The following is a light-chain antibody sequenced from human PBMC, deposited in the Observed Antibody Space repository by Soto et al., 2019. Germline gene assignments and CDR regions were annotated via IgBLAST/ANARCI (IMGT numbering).Light chain of an antibody. Sequence: EIVLIQSPATLSLSPGERATLSCRASQSVSSNYLAWYQQRPGQAPRVLIYGASIRATGIPDRFSGSGSGTDFTLTISRLEPEDFAVYYCQQYGSSPWTFGQGTKVDIK. CDR1: QSVSSNY. CDR3: QQYGSSPWT. V-gene: IGKV3-20*01. CDR2: GAS. J-gene: IGKJ1*01.